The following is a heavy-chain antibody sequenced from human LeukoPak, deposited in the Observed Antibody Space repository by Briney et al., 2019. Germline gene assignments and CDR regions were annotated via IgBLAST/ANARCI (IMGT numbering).Heavy chain of an antibody. V-gene: IGHV1-18*01. J-gene: IGHJ4*02. CDR3: AREELVRYYFDY. Sequence: ASVRVSCKASGYTFTSYGISWVRQAPGQGLEWMGWISAYNGNTNYAQKLQGRVTMTTDTSTSTAYMELRSLRSDYTAVYYCAREELVRYYFDYWGQGTLVTVSS. CDR1: GYTFTSYG. CDR2: ISAYNGNT. D-gene: IGHD6-6*01.